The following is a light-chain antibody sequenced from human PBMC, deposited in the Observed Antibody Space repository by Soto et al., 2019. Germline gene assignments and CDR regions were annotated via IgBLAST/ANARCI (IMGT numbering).Light chain of an antibody. CDR1: QGINNY. J-gene: IGKJ1*01. V-gene: IGKV1-27*01. Sequence: DIQMTQSPSSLSASVGDSVTITCRASQGINNYLAWYQQKPGKVPVLLIYSASTLKSGVPSRFSGRGAGTDFTLTISSLQPEDFATYYCQHYNSYSEAFGQGTKVELK. CDR2: SAS. CDR3: QHYNSYSEA.